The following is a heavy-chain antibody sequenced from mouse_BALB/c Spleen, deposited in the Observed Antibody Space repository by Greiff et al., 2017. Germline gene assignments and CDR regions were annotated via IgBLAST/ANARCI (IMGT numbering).Heavy chain of an antibody. CDR1: GYSFTSYY. CDR3: ARYDDYYGFDY. Sequence: VQLQQSGPELMKPGASVKISCKASGYSFTSYYMHWVKQSHGKSLEWIGYIDPFNGGTSYNQKFKGKATLTVDKSSSTAYMHLSSLTSEDSAVYYCARYDDYYGFDYWGQGTTLTVSS. V-gene: IGHV1S135*01. D-gene: IGHD2-3*01. J-gene: IGHJ2*01. CDR2: IDPFNGGT.